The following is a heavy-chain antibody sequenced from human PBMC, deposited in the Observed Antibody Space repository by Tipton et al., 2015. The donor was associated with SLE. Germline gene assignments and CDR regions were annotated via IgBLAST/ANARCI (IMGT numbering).Heavy chain of an antibody. Sequence: GSLRLSCAASGFMFSSYWMSWVRQTPGKGLEWVANIKPDGSEKLYVDSMKGRFTISRDNAKKSLYLQMNSLRGDDTAMYYCAREGGLEEFDYWGQGTLVTVSS. CDR2: IKPDGSEK. D-gene: IGHD3-16*01. J-gene: IGHJ4*02. V-gene: IGHV3-7*01. CDR1: GFMFSSYW. CDR3: AREGGLEEFDY.